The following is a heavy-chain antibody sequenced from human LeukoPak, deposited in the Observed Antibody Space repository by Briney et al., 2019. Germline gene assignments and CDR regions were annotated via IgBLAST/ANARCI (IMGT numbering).Heavy chain of an antibody. J-gene: IGHJ4*02. V-gene: IGHV4-61*02. D-gene: IGHD2-2*01. Sequence: TLSLTCTVSGGSISSGSYYWSWIRQPAGKGLEWIGRIYTSGSTNYNPSLKSRVTISVDTSKNQFSLKLSSVTAADTAVYYCARASRTSFDYWGQGTLVTVSS. CDR2: IYTSGST. CDR1: GGSISSGSYY. CDR3: ARASRTSFDY.